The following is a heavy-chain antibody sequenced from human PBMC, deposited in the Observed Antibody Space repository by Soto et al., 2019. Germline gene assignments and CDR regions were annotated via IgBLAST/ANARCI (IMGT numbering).Heavy chain of an antibody. V-gene: IGHV4-34*01. CDR3: ARAHMSYYDRRGYYRQFDH. J-gene: IGHJ4*02. CDR2: INHSGST. D-gene: IGHD3-22*01. CDR1: GGSFSGYY. Sequence: SETLSLTCAVYGGSFSGYYWSWIRQPPGKGLEWIGEINHSGSTNYNPSLKSRVTISVDTSKNQFSLNLRSVTAADTAVYYCARAHMSYYDRRGYYRQFDHWGQGTLVTVSS.